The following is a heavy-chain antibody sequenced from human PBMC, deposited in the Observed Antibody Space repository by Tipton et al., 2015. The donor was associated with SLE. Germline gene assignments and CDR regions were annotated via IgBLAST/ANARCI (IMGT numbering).Heavy chain of an antibody. V-gene: IGHV4-30-4*01. CDR3: ARTTRGGFDP. CDR1: GGSISSGDYY. Sequence: TLSLTCTVSGGSISSGDYYWSWIRQPPGKGLEWIGYIYTSGSTNYNPSLKSRVTISVDTSKNQFSLKLSSVTAADTAVYYCARTTRGGFDPWGQGTLVTVSS. D-gene: IGHD3-10*01. J-gene: IGHJ5*02. CDR2: IYTSGST.